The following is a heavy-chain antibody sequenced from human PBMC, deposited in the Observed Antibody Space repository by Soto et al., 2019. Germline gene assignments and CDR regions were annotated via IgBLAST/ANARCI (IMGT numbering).Heavy chain of an antibody. V-gene: IGHV4-34*01. Sequence: QVQLQQWGAGLLKPSETLSLTCAVYGGSFSGYYWSWIRQPPGKGLEWIGEINHSGSTNYNPSLKSRVTISVDTSKNQFSLKLSSVTAADTAVYYCARGDRDGYSNWGQGTLVTVSS. CDR3: ARGDRDGYSN. CDR1: GGSFSGYY. J-gene: IGHJ4*02. CDR2: INHSGST. D-gene: IGHD4-4*01.